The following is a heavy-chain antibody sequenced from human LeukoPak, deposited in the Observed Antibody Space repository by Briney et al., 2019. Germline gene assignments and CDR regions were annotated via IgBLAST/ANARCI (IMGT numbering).Heavy chain of an antibody. J-gene: IGHJ4*02. V-gene: IGHV3-30*03. CDR3: ARDPTYGSGTTNS. D-gene: IGHD3-10*01. CDR1: GFTFSSYG. Sequence: GGSLRLSCAASGFTFSSYGMHWVRQAPGKGLEWVAVISSDGSNEYYADSVKDRFTISRDNAKNSLYLQMNSLRAEDTAVYYCARDPTYGSGTTNSWGQGTLVTVSS. CDR2: ISSDGSNE.